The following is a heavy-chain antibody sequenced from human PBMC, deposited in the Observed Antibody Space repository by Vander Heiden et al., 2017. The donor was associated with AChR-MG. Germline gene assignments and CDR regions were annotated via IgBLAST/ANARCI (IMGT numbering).Heavy chain of an antibody. CDR3: AISSWGRFEP. V-gene: IGHV3-7*01. J-gene: IGHJ5*02. D-gene: IGHD6-13*01. Sequence: EVQLVESGGGLVQAGGSVRLSCAASGFTFRNYKMSWVRQAPGKGLEWVANIKQDGSETYYADSVKGRFTISRDNAKNSLNLQMHSLRGEDTATYYCAISSWGRFEPWGQGTLGTVSS. CDR1: GFTFRNYK. CDR2: IKQDGSET.